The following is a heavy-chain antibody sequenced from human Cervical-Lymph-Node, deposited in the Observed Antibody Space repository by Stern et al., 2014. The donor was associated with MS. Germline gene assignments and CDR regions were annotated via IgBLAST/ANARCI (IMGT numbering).Heavy chain of an antibody. CDR1: GYSFTSYW. CDR3: ARHLDYGDYGDY. V-gene: IGHV5-51*01. Sequence: EVQLGESGAEVKKPGESLKISCKGSGYSFTSYWIGWVRQMPGKGLEWKGIIYPVDSDTRYSPSCHGQVTSSADKSISTAYLQWSSLKASDTAMYYCARHLDYGDYGDYWGQGTLVTVSS. CDR2: IYPVDSDT. D-gene: IGHD4-17*01. J-gene: IGHJ4*02.